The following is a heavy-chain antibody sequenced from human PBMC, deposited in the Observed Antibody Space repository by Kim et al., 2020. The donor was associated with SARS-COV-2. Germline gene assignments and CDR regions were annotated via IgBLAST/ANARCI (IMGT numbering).Heavy chain of an antibody. V-gene: IGHV3-48*04. CDR3: ARDRLNFGPIAAAGIGP. CDR2: ISSSSSTI. D-gene: IGHD6-13*01. Sequence: GGSLRLSCAASGFTFSSYSMNWVRQAPGKGLEWVSYISSSSSTIYYADSVKGRFTISRDNAKNSLYLQMNSLRAEDTAMYYCARDRLNFGPIAAAGIGPWGQGTLVTVSS. CDR1: GFTFSSYS. J-gene: IGHJ4*02.